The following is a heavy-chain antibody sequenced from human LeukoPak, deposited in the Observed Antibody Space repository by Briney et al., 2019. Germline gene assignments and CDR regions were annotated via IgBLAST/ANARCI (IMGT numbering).Heavy chain of an antibody. CDR1: GFTFSSYG. Sequence: GGSLRLSCAASGFTFSSYGMHWVRQAPGKGLEWVAVIWYDGSNKYYADSVKGRFTISRDNSKNTLYLQMNSLRAEDTAVYYCAKVRVPAAIGPIDYWGQGTLVTVSS. V-gene: IGHV3-33*06. CDR2: IWYDGSNK. D-gene: IGHD2-2*02. CDR3: AKVRVPAAIGPIDY. J-gene: IGHJ4*02.